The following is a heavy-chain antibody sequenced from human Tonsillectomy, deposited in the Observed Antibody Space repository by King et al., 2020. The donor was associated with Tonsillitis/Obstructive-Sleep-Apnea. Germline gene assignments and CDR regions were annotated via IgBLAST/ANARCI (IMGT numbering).Heavy chain of an antibody. CDR1: GFTFSSYA. Sequence: QLVQSGGGLVQPGGSLRLSCAASGFTFSSYAMRWVRQAPGKGLEWVSAISGSGGSTYYADSVKGRFTISRDNSKNTLYLQMNSLRAEDTAVYYCAKAPHYDFWSGYPSYYFDYWGQGTLVTVSS. CDR2: ISGSGGST. V-gene: IGHV3-23*04. CDR3: AKAPHYDFWSGYPSYYFDY. J-gene: IGHJ4*02. D-gene: IGHD3-3*01.